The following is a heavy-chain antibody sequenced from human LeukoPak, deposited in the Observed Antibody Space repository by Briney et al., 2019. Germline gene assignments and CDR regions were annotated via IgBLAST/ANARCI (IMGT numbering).Heavy chain of an antibody. Sequence: GGSLRLSCAASGFTFSSYGMHWVRQAPGKGLEWVAVIWYDGSNKYYADSVKGRFTISRDNSKNTPYLQMNSLRAEDTAVYYCARDRRYYDSSGQLNWFDPWGQRTLVTVSS. CDR1: GFTFSSYG. CDR2: IWYDGSNK. V-gene: IGHV3-33*01. D-gene: IGHD3-22*01. J-gene: IGHJ5*02. CDR3: ARDRRYYDSSGQLNWFDP.